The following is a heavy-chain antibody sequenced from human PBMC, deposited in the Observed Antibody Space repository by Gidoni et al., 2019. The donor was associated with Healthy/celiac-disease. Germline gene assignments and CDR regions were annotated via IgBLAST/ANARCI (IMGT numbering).Heavy chain of an antibody. Sequence: EVQLVESGGGLVQPGGSLRLSCAASGFTVSSNYMSWVRQAPGKGLEWVSVIYSGGSTYYADSVKGRFTISRDNSKNTLYLQMNSLRAEDTAVYYCARDLGEHYYYGMDVWGQGTTVTVSS. CDR3: ARDLGEHYYYGMDV. V-gene: IGHV3-66*02. CDR1: GFTVSSNY. D-gene: IGHD3-16*01. J-gene: IGHJ6*02. CDR2: IYSGGST.